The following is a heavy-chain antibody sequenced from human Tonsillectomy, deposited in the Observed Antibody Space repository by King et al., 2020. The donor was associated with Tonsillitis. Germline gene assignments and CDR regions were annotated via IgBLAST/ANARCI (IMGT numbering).Heavy chain of an antibody. Sequence: VQLVESGGGLVKPGGSLRLSCAASGFTFSSYSINWVRQAPGEGLEGVSSISSSSSYIYCADSVKGRFTISRDNAKNSLYLQMNSLRAEDTAIYYCARDFYDSKGRTGGMDVWGQGTTVTVSS. V-gene: IGHV3-21*01. CDR1: GFTFSSYS. CDR2: ISSSSSYI. J-gene: IGHJ6*02. CDR3: ARDFYDSKGRTGGMDV. D-gene: IGHD3-22*01.